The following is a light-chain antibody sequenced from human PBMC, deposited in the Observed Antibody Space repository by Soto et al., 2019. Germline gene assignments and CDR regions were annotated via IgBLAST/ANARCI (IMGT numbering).Light chain of an antibody. V-gene: IGLV2-8*01. CDR1: RSXXGGYNY. Sequence: QSALTQPPSASGSPGQSVTISCTGTRSXXGGYNYVSWYQQHPGKAPKLMIYEVSKRPSGVPDRFSASKSGNTASLTVSGLQAEDEADYYCSSYAGSNNLGVFGTGTKVTVL. CDR2: EVS. CDR3: SSYAGSNNLGV. J-gene: IGLJ1*01.